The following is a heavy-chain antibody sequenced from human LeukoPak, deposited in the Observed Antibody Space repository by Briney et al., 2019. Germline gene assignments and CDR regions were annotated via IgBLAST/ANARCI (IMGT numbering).Heavy chain of an antibody. CDR1: GGSISSSNW. V-gene: IGHV4-4*02. Sequence: SETLSLTCAVSGGSISSSNWWSWVRQPPGQGLEWIGKIYHSGSTNYNPSLKSRVTISVDKSKNQFSLKLSSVTAADTAVYYCARDIVVVPAAIRPSYYYYGMDVWGQGTTVTVSS. CDR3: ARDIVVVPAAIRPSYYYYGMDV. J-gene: IGHJ6*02. D-gene: IGHD2-2*02. CDR2: IYHSGST.